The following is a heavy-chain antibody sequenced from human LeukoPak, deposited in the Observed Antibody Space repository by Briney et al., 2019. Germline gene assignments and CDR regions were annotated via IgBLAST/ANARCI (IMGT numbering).Heavy chain of an antibody. CDR1: GVSFSGYY. J-gene: IGHJ5*02. V-gene: IGHV4-34*01. Sequence: KPSETLSLTCAVYGVSFSGYYWSWIRQPPGKGLEWIGEINHSGSTNYNPSLKSRVTISVDTSKNQFSLKLSPVTAADTAVYYCARGGLRFLDPWGQGTLVTVSS. CDR3: ARGGLRFLDP. CDR2: INHSGST. D-gene: IGHD3-3*01.